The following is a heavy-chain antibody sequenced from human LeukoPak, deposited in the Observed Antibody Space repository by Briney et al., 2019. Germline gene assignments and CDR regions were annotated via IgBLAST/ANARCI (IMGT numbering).Heavy chain of an antibody. CDR1: GLTFSSFW. V-gene: IGHV3-7*01. CDR3: ARSLPYGTTWYGRSDF. CDR2: IRQDGGEK. J-gene: IGHJ4*02. D-gene: IGHD6-13*01. Sequence: GGSLRLSCAASGLTFSSFWMSWVRQAPGKGLEWVANIRQDGGEKYYVDSVKGRFSISRDNAKSSLYLQMNSLRPEDTAVYYCARSLPYGTTWYGRSDFWGQGTLVTVSS.